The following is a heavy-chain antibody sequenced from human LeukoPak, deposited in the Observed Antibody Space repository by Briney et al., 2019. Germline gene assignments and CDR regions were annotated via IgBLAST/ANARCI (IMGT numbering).Heavy chain of an antibody. CDR1: GGSISSSTSY. J-gene: IGHJ4*02. Sequence: SETLSLTCTVSGGSISSSTSYWGWIRQPPGKGLEWIGTIYYTGSTYYNPSLKSRITISVDTSKNQFSLRLSSVTAADTAVYYCARSGYSSGWYHYWGQGTLVTVSS. CDR3: ARSGYSSGWYHY. D-gene: IGHD6-19*01. V-gene: IGHV4-39*01. CDR2: IYYTGST.